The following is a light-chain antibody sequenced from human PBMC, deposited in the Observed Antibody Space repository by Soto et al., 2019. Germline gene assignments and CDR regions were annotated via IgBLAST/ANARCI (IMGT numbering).Light chain of an antibody. V-gene: IGKV1-39*01. J-gene: IGKJ1*01. CDR3: QQSYNTPLT. Sequence: IAVTQSPSSLAASLSARFTIPCRASQTIGTYVNWYRQKSGAAPELLIYDASALQSGVPSRFRGGASGTDFTLTISSLQLDDFATYYCQQSYNTPLTFGQGTKVDIK. CDR1: QTIGTY. CDR2: DAS.